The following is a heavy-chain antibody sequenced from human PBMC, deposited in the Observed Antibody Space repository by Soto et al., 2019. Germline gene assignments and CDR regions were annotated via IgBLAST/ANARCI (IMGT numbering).Heavy chain of an antibody. Sequence: QVQLVQSGAEVKKPGASVKVSCKASGYTFTSYGISWVRQAPGQGLEWMGWISAYNGNTNYGQKLQGRVTMTTDTSTSTAYMKLRSLRSDDTAVYYCARDCYCSGGRCYSGWFDPWGQVTLVTVSS. V-gene: IGHV1-18*01. D-gene: IGHD2-15*01. J-gene: IGHJ5*02. CDR1: GYTFTSYG. CDR2: ISAYNGNT. CDR3: ARDCYCSGGRCYSGWFDP.